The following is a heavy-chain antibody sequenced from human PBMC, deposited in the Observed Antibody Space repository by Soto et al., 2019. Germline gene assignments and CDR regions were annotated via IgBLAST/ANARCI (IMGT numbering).Heavy chain of an antibody. D-gene: IGHD3-10*01. CDR3: ARGGVFFFAAPTNPFDY. CDR1: GYTLTRYD. Sequence: APVKVSWKAFGYTLTRYDINRVRQATGQGLEWMGWMNPNSGNTGYAQKFQGRVTMTRNTSISTAYMELSSLRSEDTAVYYCARGGVFFFAAPTNPFDYWGQGTQVTVSS. V-gene: IGHV1-8*01. CDR2: MNPNSGNT. J-gene: IGHJ4*02.